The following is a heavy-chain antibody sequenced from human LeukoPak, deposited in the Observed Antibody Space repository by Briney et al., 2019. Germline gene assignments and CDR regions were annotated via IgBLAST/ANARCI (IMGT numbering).Heavy chain of an antibody. CDR1: GYTFTSHA. D-gene: IGHD1-14*01. CDR3: ARAAGNPPNLGYPPFSYSSDGMDV. J-gene: IGHJ6*02. Sequence: GASVKVSCKASGYTFTSHAMNWVRQAPGQGLEWMGWINTNTGNPTYAQGFTGRFVFSLDTSVSTAYLQISSLKAEDTAVYYCARAAGNPPNLGYPPFSYSSDGMDVGAQGPTVTVS. V-gene: IGHV7-4-1*02. CDR2: INTNTGNP.